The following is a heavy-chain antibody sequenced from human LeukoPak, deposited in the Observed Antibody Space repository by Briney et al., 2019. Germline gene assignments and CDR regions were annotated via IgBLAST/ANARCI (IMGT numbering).Heavy chain of an antibody. CDR3: ARTMVVAATPSYYFDY. CDR1: GGSISSGSYY. Sequence: PSETLSLTCTVSGGSISSGSYYWSWIRQPAGKELEWIGRIYTSGSTNYNPSLKSRVTISVDTSKNQFSLKLSSVTAADTAVYYCARTMVVAATPSYYFDYWGQGTLVTVSS. CDR2: IYTSGST. D-gene: IGHD2-15*01. J-gene: IGHJ4*02. V-gene: IGHV4-61*02.